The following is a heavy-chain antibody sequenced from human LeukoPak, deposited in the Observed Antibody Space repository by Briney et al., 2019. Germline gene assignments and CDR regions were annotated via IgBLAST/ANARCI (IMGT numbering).Heavy chain of an antibody. Sequence: SVKVSCKASGDTFSSYAISWVRQAPGQGLEWMGRIIPIFGTANYAQKFQGRVTITTDESTSTAYMELSSLRSEDTAVYYCARDYTKYYDILTGYNDAFDIWGQGTMVTVSS. V-gene: IGHV1-69*05. CDR3: ARDYTKYYDILTGYNDAFDI. CDR2: IIPIFGTA. CDR1: GDTFSSYA. J-gene: IGHJ3*02. D-gene: IGHD3-9*01.